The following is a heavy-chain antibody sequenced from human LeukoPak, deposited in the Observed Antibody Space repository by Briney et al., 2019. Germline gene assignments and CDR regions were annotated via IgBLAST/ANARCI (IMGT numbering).Heavy chain of an antibody. D-gene: IGHD1-26*01. CDR1: GYRFTSYW. CDR2: IYPGDSDT. Sequence: GESLKIFCKGSGYRFTSYWIGRVRQMPGKGLEWMGIIYPGDSDTIYSPSFQGQVTISADKSTSTANLQWSSLKASDTAMYYCARSGGNYYSIWGQGTMVTVSS. J-gene: IGHJ3*02. V-gene: IGHV5-51*01. CDR3: ARSGGNYYSI.